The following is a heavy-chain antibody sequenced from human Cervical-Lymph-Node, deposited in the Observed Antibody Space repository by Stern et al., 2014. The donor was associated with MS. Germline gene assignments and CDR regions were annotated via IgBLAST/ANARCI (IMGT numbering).Heavy chain of an antibody. D-gene: IGHD6-19*01. Sequence: VQLVDSGAEVKKPGASGKASCKAPGYTFTSYYMPWVRQATGQGLEWMGIGNRSGGSARYAQECQGRVSVTRDTSTSTVYMELSSLGSEDTSGDYGAREDGGWYVADYWGQGTLVTVSS. CDR1: GYTFTSYY. J-gene: IGHJ4*02. CDR3: AREDGGWYVADY. CDR2: GNRSGGSA. V-gene: IGHV1-46*01.